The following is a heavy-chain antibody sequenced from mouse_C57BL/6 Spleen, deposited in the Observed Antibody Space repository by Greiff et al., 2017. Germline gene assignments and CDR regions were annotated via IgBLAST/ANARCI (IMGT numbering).Heavy chain of an antibody. J-gene: IGHJ1*03. D-gene: IGHD1-1*01. CDR3: ARRDYGSSYVGYFDV. V-gene: IGHV1-18*01. CDR2: INPNNGGT. CDR1: GYTFTDYN. Sequence: VQLQQSGPELVKPGASVKIPCKASGYTFTDYNMDWVKQSHGKSLEWIGDINPNNGGTIYNQKFKGKATLTVDKSSSTAYMELRSLTSEDTAVYYCARRDYGSSYVGYFDVWGTGTTVTVSS.